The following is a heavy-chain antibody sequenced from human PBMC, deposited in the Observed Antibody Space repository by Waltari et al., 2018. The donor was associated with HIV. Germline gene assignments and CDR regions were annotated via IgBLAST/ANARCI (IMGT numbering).Heavy chain of an antibody. J-gene: IGHJ6*02. V-gene: IGHV4-59*01. CDR2: IYYSGST. D-gene: IGHD3-10*01. CDR1: GGSISSYY. Sequence: QVQLQESGPGLVKPSETLSLTCPVSGGSISSYYWSWIRQPPGKGLEWIGYIYYSGSTNYNPSLKSRVTISVDTSKNQFSLKLSSVTAADTAVYYCARVTSRGYYGSGSPLGMDVWGQGTTVTVSS. CDR3: ARVTSRGYYGSGSPLGMDV.